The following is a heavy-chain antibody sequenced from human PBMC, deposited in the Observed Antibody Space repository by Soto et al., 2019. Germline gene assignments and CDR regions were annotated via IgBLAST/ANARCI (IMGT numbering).Heavy chain of an antibody. V-gene: IGHV3-23*01. J-gene: IGHJ4*02. CDR3: AKGSFDPRAYYFDY. D-gene: IGHD3-9*01. Sequence: EVQLLESGGGLVQPGGSLRLSCAASGFTFSSYAMSWVRQAPGKGLEWVSAISGSGGSTYFADSVKGRFTISRDNSKKTLYMQMNSLRAEYKDVYYCAKGSFDPRAYYFDYWGQGTLVTVSS. CDR2: ISGSGGST. CDR1: GFTFSSYA.